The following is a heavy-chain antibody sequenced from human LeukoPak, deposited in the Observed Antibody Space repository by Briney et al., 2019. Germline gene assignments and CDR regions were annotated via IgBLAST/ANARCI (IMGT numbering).Heavy chain of an antibody. J-gene: IGHJ4*02. CDR2: ISSSSSTI. D-gene: IGHD2-15*01. V-gene: IGHV3-48*04. CDR3: ARDRLLHYCSGGSCYSPPNPVSDY. Sequence: PGGSLRLSCAASGFTFSSYSMNWVRQAPGKGLEWVSYISSSSSTIYYADSVKGRFTISRDNAKNSLYLQMNSLRAEDTAVYYCARDRLLHYCSGGSCYSPPNPVSDYWGQGTLVTVSS. CDR1: GFTFSSYS.